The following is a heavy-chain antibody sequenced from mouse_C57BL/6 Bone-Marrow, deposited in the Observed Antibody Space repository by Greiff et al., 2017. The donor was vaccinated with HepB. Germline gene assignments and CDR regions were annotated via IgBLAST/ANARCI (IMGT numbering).Heavy chain of an antibody. Sequence: EVQLQQSGPGMVKPSQSLSLTCTVTGYSITSGYDWHWIRHFPGNKLEWMGYISYSGSTNYNPSLKSRISITHDTSKNHFFLKLNSVTTEDTATYYCARGDLLDAMDYWGQGTSVTVSS. D-gene: IGHD2-3*01. J-gene: IGHJ4*01. V-gene: IGHV3-1*01. CDR2: ISYSGST. CDR1: GYSITSGYD. CDR3: ARGDLLDAMDY.